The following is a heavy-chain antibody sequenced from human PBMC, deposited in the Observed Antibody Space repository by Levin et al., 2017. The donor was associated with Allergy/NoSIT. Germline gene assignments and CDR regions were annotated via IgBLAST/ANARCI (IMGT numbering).Heavy chain of an antibody. V-gene: IGHV4-39*01. CDR3: ASAVRAGNNWYYFDD. J-gene: IGHJ4*02. CDR1: GGSIITNYY. D-gene: IGHD1-20*01. Sequence: SETLSLTCSVSGGSIITNYYWAWIRQPPGEGLEWLGSIYYTASDYYNPSLRRRLAISVDTSTNQFSLKLTSGTAADTAIYYCASAVRAGNNWYYFDDWGQGTRVTVSS. CDR2: IYYTASD.